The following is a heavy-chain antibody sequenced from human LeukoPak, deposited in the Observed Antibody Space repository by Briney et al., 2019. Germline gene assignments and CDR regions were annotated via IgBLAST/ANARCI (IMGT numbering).Heavy chain of an antibody. CDR2: IGVSGGDT. Sequence: PGGSLRLSCAASGFTFSSYAMSWVRQAPGKGLEWVSAIGVSGGDTYYADSVKGRFIISRDNSKNTLYMQMNSLRAEDTAIYYCAKVDVGYYFEYWGQGTLVTVSS. CDR3: AKVDVGYYFEY. J-gene: IGHJ4*02. CDR1: GFTFSSYA. V-gene: IGHV3-23*01. D-gene: IGHD1-26*01.